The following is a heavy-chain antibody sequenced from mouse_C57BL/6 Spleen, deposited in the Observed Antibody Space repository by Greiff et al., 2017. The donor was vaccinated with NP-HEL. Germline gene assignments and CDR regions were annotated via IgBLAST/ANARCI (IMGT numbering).Heavy chain of an antibody. Sequence: QVQLQQPGAELVKPGASVKLSFKASGYTFTSYWMQWVKQRPGQGLEWIGEIDPSDSYTNYNQKFKGKATLTVDTSSSTAYLQLSSLTSEDSAVYYCARSDYYGSSSDYWGQGTTLTVSS. CDR2: IDPSDSYT. V-gene: IGHV1-50*01. D-gene: IGHD1-1*01. CDR3: ARSDYYGSSSDY. CDR1: GYTFTSYW. J-gene: IGHJ2*01.